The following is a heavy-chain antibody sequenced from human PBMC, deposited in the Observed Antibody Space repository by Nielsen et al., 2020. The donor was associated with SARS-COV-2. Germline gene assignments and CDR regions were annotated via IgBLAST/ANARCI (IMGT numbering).Heavy chain of an antibody. CDR3: ARDARFYYYGSGSYSDYYYYGMDV. J-gene: IGHJ6*02. D-gene: IGHD3-10*01. Sequence: WIRQPPGKGLEWVSYISSSGSTIYYADSVKGRFTISRDNAKNSLYLQMNSLRAEDTAVYCCARDARFYYYGSGSYSDYYYYGMDVWGQGTTVTVSS. CDR2: ISSSGSTI. V-gene: IGHV3-48*03.